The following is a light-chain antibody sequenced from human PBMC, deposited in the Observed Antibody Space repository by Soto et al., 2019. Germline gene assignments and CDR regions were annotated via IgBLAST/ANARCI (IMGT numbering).Light chain of an antibody. J-gene: IGKJ2*01. V-gene: IGKV3-20*01. CDR1: QSISSDS. CDR2: GAS. CDR3: QQYGSSVYT. Sequence: EIVLTQSPGTLSLSPGERATLSCRASQSISSDSLAWYQQKPGQGPRLLIYGASSRATGIPDGFSGSGSGTDFTLTISRLEPEDYAVYYCQQYGSSVYTFGQGTKLEIK.